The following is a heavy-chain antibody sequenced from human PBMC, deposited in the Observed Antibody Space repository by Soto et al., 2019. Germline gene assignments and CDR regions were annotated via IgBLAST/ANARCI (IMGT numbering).Heavy chain of an antibody. CDR1: GFTFNSYS. J-gene: IGHJ4*02. Sequence: GGSLRLSCAASGFTFNSYSMNWVRQAPGKGLEWVSYISSSSSTIYYADSVRGRFTISRDNAKNSLYLQMNSLRAEDTAVYYCTSAPKPPYWGRGTLVTVSS. CDR2: ISSSSSTI. V-gene: IGHV3-48*01. CDR3: TSAPKPPY.